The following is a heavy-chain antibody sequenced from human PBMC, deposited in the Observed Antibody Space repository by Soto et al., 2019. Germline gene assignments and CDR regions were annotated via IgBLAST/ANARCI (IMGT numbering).Heavy chain of an antibody. CDR1: GLTKTFW. CDR2: INEDGSEK. V-gene: IGHV3-7*01. CDR3: ARDHVYDSSGYKDY. Sequence: GSLRLSCEVSGLTKTFWMSWVRQSPGKGLEWVANINEDGSEKFYVESVKGRFTISRDSAKNSVYLQMNSLRAEDTAVYYCARDHVYDSSGYKDYWGQGTLVTVSS. J-gene: IGHJ4*02. D-gene: IGHD3-22*01.